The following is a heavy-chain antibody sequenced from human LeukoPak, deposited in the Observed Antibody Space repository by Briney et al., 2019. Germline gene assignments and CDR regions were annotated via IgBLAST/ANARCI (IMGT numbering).Heavy chain of an antibody. CDR1: GDSIRKDNW. J-gene: IGHJ4*02. Sequence: SGTLSLTCSVSGDSIRKDNWWTWVRRSPGKGLEWLGETYDSGKTNYHPSLRSRIAISIDTAKRQFSLELTAVTAADTAVYYCANHYSGYIDYWGQGTLVTVSS. D-gene: IGHD5-12*01. CDR3: ANHYSGYIDY. V-gene: IGHV4-4*02. CDR2: TYDSGKT.